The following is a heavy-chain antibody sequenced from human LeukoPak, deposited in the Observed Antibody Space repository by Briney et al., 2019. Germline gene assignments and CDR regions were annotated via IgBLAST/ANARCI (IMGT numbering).Heavy chain of an antibody. CDR2: ISGSGAGT. CDR3: VRSGGY. J-gene: IGHJ4*02. CDR1: GITFSSYA. V-gene: IGHV3-23*01. D-gene: IGHD1-26*01. Sequence: GGSLRLSCAASGITFSSYAMSWVRQAPGKGLEWVSVISGSGAGTYYTDSVKGRFTISRDNSKNTLYLQMNSLRAEDTAVYYCVRSGGYWGQGTLVTVSS.